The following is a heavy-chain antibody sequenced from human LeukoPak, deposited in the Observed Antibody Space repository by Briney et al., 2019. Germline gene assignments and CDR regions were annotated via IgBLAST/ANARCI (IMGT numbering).Heavy chain of an antibody. CDR1: GFTFRSYW. Sequence: GGSLRLSCAASGFTFRSYWMHWVRQAPGKGLVWVSRIDSDGSSTNYADSVKGRFTISRDNAKNTLYLQMNSLRAEDTAVYYCARAPYYDFWSGYPPDYWGQGTLVTVSS. D-gene: IGHD3-3*01. CDR2: IDSDGSST. CDR3: ARAPYYDFWSGYPPDY. V-gene: IGHV3-74*01. J-gene: IGHJ4*02.